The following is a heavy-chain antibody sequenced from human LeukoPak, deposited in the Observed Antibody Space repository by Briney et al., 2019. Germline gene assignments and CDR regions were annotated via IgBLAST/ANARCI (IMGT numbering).Heavy chain of an antibody. CDR2: IWHDGNSNK. CDR1: GFTSSSYG. Sequence: GKSLRLTCAASGFTSSSYGMHWVRQAPGKGLEGVAVIWHDGNSNKNYADSVQGRFTISRDNAKNTVYLQMDGLKVEDTAMYYWAKGGGFHSSGYYPYWRQRRLVIVSS. V-gene: IGHV3-33*06. CDR3: AKGGGFHSSGYYPY. D-gene: IGHD3-22*01. J-gene: IGHJ4*02.